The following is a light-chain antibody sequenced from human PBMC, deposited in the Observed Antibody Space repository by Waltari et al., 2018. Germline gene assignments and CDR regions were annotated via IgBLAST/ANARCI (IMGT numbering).Light chain of an antibody. Sequence: DIQMTQSPSSLSASLGDRVIITCQASQGITNFLHWYQQKLGKAPKLLISDAPILRTGVPSRFSGRGSGTDFTFTISGLQPEDVGTYYCQQYDNFPPTFGGGTRVEIK. CDR3: QQYDNFPPT. V-gene: IGKV1-33*01. CDR1: QGITNF. J-gene: IGKJ4*01. CDR2: DAP.